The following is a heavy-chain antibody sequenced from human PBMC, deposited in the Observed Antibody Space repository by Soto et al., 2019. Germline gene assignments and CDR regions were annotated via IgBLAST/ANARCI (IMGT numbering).Heavy chain of an antibody. CDR2: MSFDGSYR. D-gene: IGHD3-10*01. CDR3: ARGMIRGVVYYGVEV. CDR1: GFSFSSYD. J-gene: IGHJ6*02. V-gene: IGHV3-30*03. Sequence: RRLSCTASGFSFSSYDMHWVRQAPGEGLEWVSAMSFDGSYRHYADSVKGRFTISRDNSENTLYLQMNGLRPEDTAVYFCARGMIRGVVYYGVEVWGQGTTVTVSS.